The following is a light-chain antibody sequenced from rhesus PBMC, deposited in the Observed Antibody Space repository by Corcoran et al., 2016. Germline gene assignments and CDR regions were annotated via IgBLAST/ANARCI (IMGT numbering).Light chain of an antibody. V-gene: IGKV1-28*02. Sequence: DIQMTQSPSSLSASVGDTVTITCRASQGISSYLNWFQQKPGKAPKLLIYDASSLESGVPSRFSGSGSGTDFTLTISSLQPEDFAAYYCQQYDDLPYSFGQGTKVEIK. J-gene: IGKJ2*01. CDR2: DAS. CDR3: QQYDDLPYS. CDR1: QGISSY.